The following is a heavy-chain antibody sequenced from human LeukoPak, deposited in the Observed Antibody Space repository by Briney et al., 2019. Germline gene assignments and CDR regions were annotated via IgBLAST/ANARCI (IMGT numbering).Heavy chain of an antibody. CDR3: AKDNKGSYGSGSYYNWFDP. D-gene: IGHD3-10*01. J-gene: IGHJ5*02. CDR1: GFTFSSYA. V-gene: IGHV3-23*01. Sequence: GGSLRLSCAASGFTFSSYAMSWVRQAPGKGLGWVSAISGSGGSTYYADSVKGRFTISRDNSKNTLYLQMNSLRAEDTAVYYCAKDNKGSYGSGSYYNWFDPWGQGTLVTVSS. CDR2: ISGSGGST.